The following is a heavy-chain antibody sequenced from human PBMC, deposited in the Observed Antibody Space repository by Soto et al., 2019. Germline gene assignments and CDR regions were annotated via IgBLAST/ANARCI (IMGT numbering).Heavy chain of an antibody. CDR2: IDPSDSYT. CDR3: ARRITMVRGAITWFDP. J-gene: IGHJ5*02. V-gene: IGHV5-10-1*01. CDR1: GYSFTNYW. Sequence: PGESLKISCKGSGYSFTNYWISWVRQMPGKGLEWMGRIDPSDSYTKYSPSFQGHVTISADKSVSTAYLQWSSLKASDTAMYYCARRITMVRGAITWFDPWGQGTLVTVSS. D-gene: IGHD3-10*01.